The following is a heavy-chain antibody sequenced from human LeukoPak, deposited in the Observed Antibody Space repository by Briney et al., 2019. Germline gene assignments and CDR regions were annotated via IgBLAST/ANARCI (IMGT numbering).Heavy chain of an antibody. CDR3: ARDVGYCSSTSCYGDYFDY. CDR2: IKQDGSEK. Sequence: PGGSLRLSCAASGFTFSSYWMSRVRQAPGKGLEWVANIKQDGSEKYYVDSVKGRFTISRDNAKNSLYLQMNSLRAEDTAVYYCARDVGYCSSTSCYGDYFDYWGQGTLVTVSS. J-gene: IGHJ4*02. D-gene: IGHD2-2*03. V-gene: IGHV3-7*01. CDR1: GFTFSSYW.